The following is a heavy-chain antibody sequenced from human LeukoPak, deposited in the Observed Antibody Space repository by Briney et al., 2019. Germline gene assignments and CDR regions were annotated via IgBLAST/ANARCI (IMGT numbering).Heavy chain of an antibody. CDR1: GYTFNNHY. CDR2: MNPNSGNT. CDR3: ARTPHYYDFWSGYHFDY. Sequence: ASVKVSCKASGYTFNNHYMYWVRQAPGQGLEWMGWMNPNSGNTGYAQKFQGRVTMTRNTSISTAYMELSSLRSEDTAVYYCARTPHYYDFWSGYHFDYWGQGTLVTVSS. D-gene: IGHD3-3*01. V-gene: IGHV1-8*02. J-gene: IGHJ4*02.